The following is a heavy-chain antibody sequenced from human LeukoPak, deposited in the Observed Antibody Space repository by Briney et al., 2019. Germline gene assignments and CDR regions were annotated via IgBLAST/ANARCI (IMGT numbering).Heavy chain of an antibody. CDR1: GFTFRSYW. CDR3: ARGAYGSGRPKDY. CDR2: IKQDGSEK. V-gene: IGHV3-7*01. D-gene: IGHD3-10*01. Sequence: GGSLRLSCAASGFTFRSYWMSWARQAPGKGLEWVANIKQDGSEKYYVDSVKGRFTISRDNAKNSLYLQMNSLRVEDTAVYYCARGAYGSGRPKDYWGQGTLVTVSS. J-gene: IGHJ4*02.